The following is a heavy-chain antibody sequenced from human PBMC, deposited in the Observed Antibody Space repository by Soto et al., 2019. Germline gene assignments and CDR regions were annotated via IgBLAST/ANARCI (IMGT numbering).Heavy chain of an antibody. D-gene: IGHD6-19*01. J-gene: IGHJ5*02. V-gene: IGHV1-69*04. CDR2: IIPILGIA. CDR1: GGTFSSYT. CDR3: ARDPRQGLVDVDWFDP. Sequence: VASVKVSCKASGGTFSSYTISWVRQAPGQGLEWMGRIIPILGIANYAQKFQGRVTMTADKSTSTAYMELSSLRSDDTAVYYCARDPRQGLVDVDWFDPWGQGTLVTVSS.